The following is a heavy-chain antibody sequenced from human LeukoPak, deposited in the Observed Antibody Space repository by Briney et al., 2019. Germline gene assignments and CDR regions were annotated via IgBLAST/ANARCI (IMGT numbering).Heavy chain of an antibody. CDR3: ARVGRAPNGDYYFDY. Sequence: SETLSLTCTVSGGSISSYYWSWIRQPAGKGLEWIGRIYTSGSTNYNPSLKIRVTMSVDTSKNQFSLKLSSVTAADTAVYYCARVGRAPNGDYYFDYWGQGTLVTVSS. J-gene: IGHJ4*02. V-gene: IGHV4-4*07. CDR2: IYTSGST. D-gene: IGHD4/OR15-4a*01. CDR1: GGSISSYY.